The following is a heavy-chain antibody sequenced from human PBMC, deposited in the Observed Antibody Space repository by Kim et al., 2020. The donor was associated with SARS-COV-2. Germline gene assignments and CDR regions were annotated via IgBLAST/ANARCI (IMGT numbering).Heavy chain of an antibody. CDR1: GFPFSDFW. J-gene: IGHJ4*02. Sequence: GGSLRLSCEASGFPFSDFWMSWVRQAPGNELEWVANIKEDGSEKSYVDSVKSRFTISRNNDKYSLSLPMDSLSADDTAKYYCPMLRREPYHLDYLGQGTQVAVPS. CDR3: PMLRREPYHLDY. D-gene: IGHD2-2*01. V-gene: IGHV3-7*01. CDR2: IKEDGSEK.